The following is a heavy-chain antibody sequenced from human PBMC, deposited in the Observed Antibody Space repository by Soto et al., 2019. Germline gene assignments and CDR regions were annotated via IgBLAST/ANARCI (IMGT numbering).Heavy chain of an antibody. J-gene: IGHJ4*02. D-gene: IGHD6-6*01. V-gene: IGHV3-33*01. CDR2: IWYDGSNK. Sequence: PGGSLRLSCAACGFTFSSYGMHWVRQAPGKGLEWVAVIWYDGSNKYYADSVKGRFTISRDNSKNTLYLQMNSLRAEDTAVYYCARVSSRDSSSADFDYWGQGTLVTVSS. CDR3: ARVSSRDSSSADFDY. CDR1: GFTFSSYG.